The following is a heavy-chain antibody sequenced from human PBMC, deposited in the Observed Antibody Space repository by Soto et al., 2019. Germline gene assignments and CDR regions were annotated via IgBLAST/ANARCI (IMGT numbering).Heavy chain of an antibody. J-gene: IGHJ4*02. CDR2: IKQDGSEK. Sequence: EVQLVESGGGLVQPGGSLRLSCAASGFTFSSYWMSWVRQAPGKGLEWVANIKQDGSEKYYVDSVKGRFTISRDNAKNSLYLQMNSLRADDTAVYYCARDRPILNDFWSGYKDYWGQGTLVTVSS. D-gene: IGHD3-3*01. CDR3: ARDRPILNDFWSGYKDY. V-gene: IGHV3-7*05. CDR1: GFTFSSYW.